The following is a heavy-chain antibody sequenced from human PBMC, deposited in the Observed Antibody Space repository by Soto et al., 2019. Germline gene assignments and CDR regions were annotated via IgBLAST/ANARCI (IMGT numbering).Heavy chain of an antibody. J-gene: IGHJ6*03. CDR2: IYYSGST. CDR3: ASRTTGYYHYYMAF. CDR1: GGSISSYY. Sequence: PSETLSLACTVSGGSISSYYWSWIRQPPGKGLEWIGYIYYSGSTNYNPSLKSRVTISVDTSKNQFSLKLSSVTAADTAVYYCASRTTGYYHYYMAFRGKGTTDTGSS. D-gene: IGHD1-7*01. V-gene: IGHV4-59*01.